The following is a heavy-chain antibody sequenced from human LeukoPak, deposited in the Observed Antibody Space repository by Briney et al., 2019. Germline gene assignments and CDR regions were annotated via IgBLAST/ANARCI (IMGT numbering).Heavy chain of an antibody. CDR2: ISYDGSNK. J-gene: IGHJ3*02. Sequence: GGSLRLSCAASGFTFSSYGMHWVRQAPGKGLEWVAVISYDGSNKYYADSVKGRFTISRDNSKNTLYLQMNSLRAEDTAVYYCAKIYYDSSGYPDAFDIWGQGTMVTVSS. CDR1: GFTFSSYG. CDR3: AKIYYDSSGYPDAFDI. D-gene: IGHD3-22*01. V-gene: IGHV3-30*18.